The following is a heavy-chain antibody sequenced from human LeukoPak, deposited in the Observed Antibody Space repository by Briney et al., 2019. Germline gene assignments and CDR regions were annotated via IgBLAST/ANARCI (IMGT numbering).Heavy chain of an antibody. J-gene: IGHJ4*02. Sequence: PGGSLRLSCAASGFIFSIYSMNWVRQAPGKGLEGGSYISSSSSTIYYADSVKVRFTISRDNAKNSLYLKMNSLRAEDTAVYFCARDFPVRPSDIGGYSYWGQGTLVTVSS. CDR2: ISSSSSTI. V-gene: IGHV3-48*01. CDR1: GFIFSIYS. D-gene: IGHD3-22*01. CDR3: ARDFPVRPSDIGGYSY.